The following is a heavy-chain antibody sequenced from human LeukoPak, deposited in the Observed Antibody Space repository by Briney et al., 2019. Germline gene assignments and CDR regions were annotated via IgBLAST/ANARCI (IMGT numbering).Heavy chain of an antibody. D-gene: IGHD3-10*01. Sequence: PSETLSLTCTVSGGSISGYFWSWIRQPPGKRLEWIGYIHYSGGTNYNPSLNSRVTISVDTSKNQFSLRLSSVTAADTAVYYCARYGITIVRGGKYYFDSWGQGTLVTVSS. CDR3: ARYGITIVRGGKYYFDS. J-gene: IGHJ4*02. CDR1: GGSISGYF. CDR2: IHYSGGT. V-gene: IGHV4-59*08.